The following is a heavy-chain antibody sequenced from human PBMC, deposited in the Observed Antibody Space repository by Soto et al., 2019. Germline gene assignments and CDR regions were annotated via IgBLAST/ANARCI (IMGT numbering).Heavy chain of an antibody. Sequence: QVDLMESGGGLVKPGGSLRLSCAGSGFTFSDYYMTWIRQAPGKGLEWVSYINTLSSAIYYADSVKGRFTISRDNAKNSLFLQINSLRAEDTAVYYCARRLQWQLRPLDSWGRGTLVTVSS. CDR3: ARRLQWQLRPLDS. J-gene: IGHJ4*02. D-gene: IGHD6-19*01. CDR2: INTLSSAI. CDR1: GFTFSDYY. V-gene: IGHV3-11*01.